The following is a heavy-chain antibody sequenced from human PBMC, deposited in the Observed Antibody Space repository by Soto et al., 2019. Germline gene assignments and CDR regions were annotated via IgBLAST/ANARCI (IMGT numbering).Heavy chain of an antibody. CDR1: GGTFNNYV. D-gene: IGHD2-2*01. Sequence: QVQLVQSGAEVKKPGSSVKVSCKASGGTFNNYVINWVRQAPGQGLEWMGGIIPIFGTANYAQKFQGRVMITADKSTSTAYMELNSLRSEDTAVYYCAGRCDSTSCLAHFDYWGQGTLVTVSS. CDR2: IIPIFGTA. CDR3: AGRCDSTSCLAHFDY. V-gene: IGHV1-69*06. J-gene: IGHJ4*02.